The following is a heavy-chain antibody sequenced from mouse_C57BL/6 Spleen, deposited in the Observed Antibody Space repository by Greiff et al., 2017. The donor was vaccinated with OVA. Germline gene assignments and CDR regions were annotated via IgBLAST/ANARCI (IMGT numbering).Heavy chain of an antibody. Sequence: DVHLVESGGGLVKPGGSLKLSCAASGFTFSSYAMSWVRQTPEKRLEWVATISDGGSYTYYPDNVKGRFTISRDNAKNNLYLQMSHLKSEDTAMYYCARDHYGSSYKAMDYWGQGTSVTVSS. CDR1: GFTFSSYA. D-gene: IGHD1-1*01. J-gene: IGHJ4*01. CDR2: ISDGGSYT. CDR3: ARDHYGSSYKAMDY. V-gene: IGHV5-4*01.